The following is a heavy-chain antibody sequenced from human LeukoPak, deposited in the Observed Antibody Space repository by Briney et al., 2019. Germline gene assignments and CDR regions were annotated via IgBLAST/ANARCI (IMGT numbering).Heavy chain of an antibody. V-gene: IGHV1-2*02. CDR2: VNPKTGGT. J-gene: IGHJ3*01. CDR1: GYSFTGYH. Sequence: ASVKVSCKAFGYSFTGYHLHWVRQAPRQGLKWMGWVNPKTGGTNYARKFQGRVTMTRDTSINTVNMELSRLTSDDTAVYYCAREFSSKLEWLAYVTGDDAFDVWGQGTMITVS. D-gene: IGHD3-3*01. CDR3: AREFSSKLEWLAYVTGDDAFDV.